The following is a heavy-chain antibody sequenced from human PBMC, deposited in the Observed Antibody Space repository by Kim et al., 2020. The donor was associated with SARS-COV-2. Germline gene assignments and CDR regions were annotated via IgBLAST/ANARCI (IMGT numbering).Heavy chain of an antibody. Sequence: SVKGRFTTSRDNSKNPLYLQMNSLRAEDTAVYYCARAAYSSSSGGLSFDYWGQGTLVTVSS. V-gene: IGHV3-53*01. CDR3: ARAAYSSSSGGLSFDY. D-gene: IGHD6-6*01. J-gene: IGHJ4*02.